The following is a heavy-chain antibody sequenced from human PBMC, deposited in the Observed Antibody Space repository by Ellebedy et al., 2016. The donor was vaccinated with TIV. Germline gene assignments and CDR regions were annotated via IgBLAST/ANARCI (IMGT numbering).Heavy chain of an antibody. CDR1: GGAISNSAYY. Sequence: MPGGSLRLSCTVSGGAISNSAYYWNWIRQPPGKGLEWIGSICYSGSAYYNPSLKGRVTVSVDTSKNQFSLNLSSVTAADTAVYYCARDPALPKGRLDTWGQGTLVTVSS. CDR3: ARDPALPKGRLDT. V-gene: IGHV4-39*07. J-gene: IGHJ5*02. CDR2: ICYSGSA.